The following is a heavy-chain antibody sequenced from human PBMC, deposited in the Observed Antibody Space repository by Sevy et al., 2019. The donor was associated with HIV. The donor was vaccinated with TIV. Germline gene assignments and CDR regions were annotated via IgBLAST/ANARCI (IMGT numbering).Heavy chain of an antibody. CDR1: GFIFGTSP. Sequence: GESLKISCAASGFIFGTSPMHWVRQAPGKGLECVAILSYDDSDENYADSVKGRFTISRDNSKNTLYLQMNSLRTEDTAVYYCAKDDLGSIDYWGQGTLVTVSS. V-gene: IGHV3-30-3*02. J-gene: IGHJ4*02. CDR3: AKDDLGSIDY. CDR2: LSYDDSDE. D-gene: IGHD3-10*01.